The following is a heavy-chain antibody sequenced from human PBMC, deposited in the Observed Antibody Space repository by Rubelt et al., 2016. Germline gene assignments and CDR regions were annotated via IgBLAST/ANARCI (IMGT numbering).Heavy chain of an antibody. V-gene: IGHV4-34*01. J-gene: IGHJ6*02. CDR2: INHSGST. CDR1: GGSFSGYY. Sequence: KPSETLSLTCAVYGGSFSGYYWSWIRQPPGKGLEWIGEINHSGSTNYNPSLKSRVTISVDTSKNQFSLKLSSVTAADTAVYYCARALRFLEWLGADYYGMDVWGQGTTVTVSS. CDR3: ARALRFLEWLGADYYGMDV. D-gene: IGHD3-3*01.